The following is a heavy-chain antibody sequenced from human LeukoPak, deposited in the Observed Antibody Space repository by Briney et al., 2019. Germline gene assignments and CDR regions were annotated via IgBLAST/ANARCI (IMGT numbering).Heavy chain of an antibody. CDR2: IFYSGSA. V-gene: IGHV4-59*01. J-gene: IGHJ4*02. CDR3: ARDYYDSSGYPLRGYYFDY. Sequence: SETLSLTCTVSGASISTYYWSWIRQPPGKGLEWIGYIFYSGSANYNPSLKSRVTISVDTSKNQFPLKLSSVTAADTAVYYCARDYYDSSGYPLRGYYFDYWGQGTLVTVSS. CDR1: GASISTYY. D-gene: IGHD3-22*01.